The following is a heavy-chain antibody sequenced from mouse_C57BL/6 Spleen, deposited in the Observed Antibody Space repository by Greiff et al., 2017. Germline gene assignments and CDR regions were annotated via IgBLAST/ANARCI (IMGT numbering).Heavy chain of an antibody. Sequence: VQLQQSGAELVRPGASVTLSCKASGYTFTDYEMHWVKQTPVHGLEWIGAIVPETGGTAYNQKFKGKAILTADKSSSTAYMEHRSLTSEDAAVYYCTRYGYDPAWFAYWGQGTLVTVSA. V-gene: IGHV1-15*01. D-gene: IGHD2-2*01. CDR3: TRYGYDPAWFAY. CDR2: IVPETGGT. CDR1: GYTFTDYE. J-gene: IGHJ3*01.